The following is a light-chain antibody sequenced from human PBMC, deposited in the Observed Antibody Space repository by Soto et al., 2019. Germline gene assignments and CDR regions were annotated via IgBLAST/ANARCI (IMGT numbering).Light chain of an antibody. Sequence: EIVLTQSPGTLSLSPGERATPSCRASQSISNLYLAWYQQKPGQAPRLLIFGASTRATGIPDRFSASGSGTDFTLTISRLEPEDFAVYYCLQSGRSPPHLTFGGGTTVEIK. CDR2: GAS. V-gene: IGKV3-20*01. J-gene: IGKJ4*01. CDR3: LQSGRSPPHLT. CDR1: QSISNLY.